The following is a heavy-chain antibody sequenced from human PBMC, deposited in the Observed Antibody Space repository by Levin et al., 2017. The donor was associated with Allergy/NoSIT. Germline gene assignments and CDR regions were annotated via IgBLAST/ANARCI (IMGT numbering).Heavy chain of an antibody. V-gene: IGHV5-51*01. CDR2: IYPGDSDT. J-gene: IGHJ3*02. CDR3: ARQRGGSSGWYEVAFDI. D-gene: IGHD6-19*01. CDR1: GYSFTSYW. Sequence: KCGESLKISCKGSGYSFTSYWIGWVRQMPGKGLEWMGIIYPGDSDTRYSPSFQGQVTISADKSISTAYLQWSSLKASDTAMYYCARQRGGSSGWYEVAFDIWGQGTMVTVSS.